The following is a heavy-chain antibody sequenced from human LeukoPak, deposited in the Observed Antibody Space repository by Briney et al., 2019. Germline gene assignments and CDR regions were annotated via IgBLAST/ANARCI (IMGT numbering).Heavy chain of an antibody. J-gene: IGHJ5*02. CDR2: ISAYNGNT. CDR1: GYTFTSYG. V-gene: IGHV1-18*01. CDR3: VRAVSDYGDTSWFDP. Sequence: ASVKVSCKASGYTFTSYGISWVRQAPGQGLEWMGWISAYNGNTNYAQKLQGRATMTTDTSTSTAYMELRSLRSDDTAVYYCVRAVSDYGDTSWFDPWGQGTLVTVSS. D-gene: IGHD4-17*01.